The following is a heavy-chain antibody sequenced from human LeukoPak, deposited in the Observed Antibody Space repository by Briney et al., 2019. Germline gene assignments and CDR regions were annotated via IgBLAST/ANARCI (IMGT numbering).Heavy chain of an antibody. D-gene: IGHD5-12*01. Sequence: PSETLSLTYTVSGGSISSYYWSWIRQPPGKGLEWIGYIYYSGSTNYNPSLKSRVTISVDTSKNQFSLKLSSVTAADTAVYYCARRGYSNVDYWGQGTLVTVSS. J-gene: IGHJ4*02. CDR3: ARRGYSNVDY. CDR2: IYYSGST. V-gene: IGHV4-59*01. CDR1: GGSISSYY.